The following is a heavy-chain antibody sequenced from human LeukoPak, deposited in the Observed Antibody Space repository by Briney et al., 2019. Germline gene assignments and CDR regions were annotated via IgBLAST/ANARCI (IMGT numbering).Heavy chain of an antibody. CDR1: GFTFRSYA. V-gene: IGHV3-23*01. Sequence: SGGSLRLSCGASGFTFRSYAMSWVRQAPGKGLEWVSVISGSGSSTYYADSVKGRFTISRDNSKNTLYMQMNSLRAEDTAVNYCTKSFGPVIAAAGAGTDWGQGTLVTVSS. D-gene: IGHD6-13*01. CDR3: TKSFGPVIAAAGAGTD. J-gene: IGHJ4*02. CDR2: ISGSGSST.